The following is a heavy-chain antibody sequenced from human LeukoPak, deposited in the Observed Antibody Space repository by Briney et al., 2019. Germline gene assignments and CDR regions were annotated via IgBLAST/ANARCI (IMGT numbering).Heavy chain of an antibody. J-gene: IGHJ6*03. Sequence: GGSLRLSCAATGFTFSDYYMSWIRQAPGKGLEWVSYISSSGSTIYYADSVKGRFTISRDNAKNSLYLQMNSLRAEDTAVYYCARLRSSSFYYYYMDVWGKGTTVTVYS. D-gene: IGHD6-6*01. V-gene: IGHV3-11*01. CDR2: ISSSGSTI. CDR1: GFTFSDYY. CDR3: ARLRSSSFYYYYMDV.